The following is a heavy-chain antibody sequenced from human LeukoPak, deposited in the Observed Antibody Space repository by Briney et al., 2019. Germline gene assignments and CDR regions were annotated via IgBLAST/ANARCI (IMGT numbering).Heavy chain of an antibody. CDR2: MNPNSGNT. CDR3: ARVGTMVRGVIKVWFDP. D-gene: IGHD3-10*01. V-gene: IGHV1-8*01. CDR1: GYTFTSYD. Sequence: ASVKVSCKASGYTFTSYDINWVRQATGQGLEWMGWMNPNSGNTGYAQKFQGRVTMTRNTSISTAYMELSSLRSEDTAVYYCARVGTMVRGVIKVWFDPWGQGTLVTVSS. J-gene: IGHJ5*02.